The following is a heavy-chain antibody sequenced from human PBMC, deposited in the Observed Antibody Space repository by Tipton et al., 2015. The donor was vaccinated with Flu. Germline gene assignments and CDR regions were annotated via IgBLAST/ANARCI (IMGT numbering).Heavy chain of an antibody. Sequence: QLVQSGAEVKKPGASVKVSCKASGYTFTSYGISWVRQAPGQGLEWMGWISAYNGNTNYAQKLQGRVTMTTDTSTSTAYMELRSLRSDDTAVYYCAIDRPYSYSTHYYYYGMDVWGQGTTVTVSS. D-gene: IGHD4-11*01. CDR3: AIDRPYSYSTHYYYYGMDV. CDR2: ISAYNGNT. CDR1: GYTFTSYG. J-gene: IGHJ6*02. V-gene: IGHV1-18*01.